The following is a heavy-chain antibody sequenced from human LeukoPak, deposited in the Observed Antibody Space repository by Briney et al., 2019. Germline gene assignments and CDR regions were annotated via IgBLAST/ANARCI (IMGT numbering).Heavy chain of an antibody. CDR2: ISNSGDNT. Sequence: GGSLRLSCAASGFTFSTYAMSWVRQVPGKGLEWVSGISNSGDNTYYADSVKGRFTISRDNSRNTLSLQMNSLRAEDTAVYYCARDRGIVGATGFDYWGQGTLVTVSS. CDR3: ARDRGIVGATGFDY. D-gene: IGHD1-26*01. V-gene: IGHV3-23*01. J-gene: IGHJ4*02. CDR1: GFTFSTYA.